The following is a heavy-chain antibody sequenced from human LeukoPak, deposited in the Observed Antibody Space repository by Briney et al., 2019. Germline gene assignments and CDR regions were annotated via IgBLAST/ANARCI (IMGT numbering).Heavy chain of an antibody. V-gene: IGHV4-28*01. D-gene: IGHD3-10*01. CDR1: GYSISTSNW. J-gene: IGHJ4*02. CDR3: AGRKYYYQD. CDR2: IYYSGTA. Sequence: SETLSLTCAVSGYSISTSNWWGWIRQPPGKGLEWIGYIYYSGTAYYHPSLKSRVTMSVDTSKNQFSLKLSSVTAADTAVYYCAGRKYYYQDWGQGTLVTVSS.